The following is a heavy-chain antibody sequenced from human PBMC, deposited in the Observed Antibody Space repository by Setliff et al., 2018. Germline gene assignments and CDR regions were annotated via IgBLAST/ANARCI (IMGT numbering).Heavy chain of an antibody. Sequence: TLSLTCTVSGGSISSYYWGWLRQPPGKGLEWIGYIYYSGSTNYNPSLQSRVTXSVDPSKNQFSLRVTSVTAADXXVXYCARTLXXYXXXXPCKVGALDIWGQGTMVTVSS. CDR3: ARTLXXYXXXXPCKVGALDI. CDR1: GGSISSYY. D-gene: IGHD1-26*01. CDR2: IYYSGST. J-gene: IGHJ3*02. V-gene: IGHV4-59*01.